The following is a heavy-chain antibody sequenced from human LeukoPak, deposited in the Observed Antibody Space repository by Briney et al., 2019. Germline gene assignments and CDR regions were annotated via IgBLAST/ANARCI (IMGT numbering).Heavy chain of an antibody. CDR3: ARGGDGMVLGLNWFDP. D-gene: IGHD3-10*01. CDR1: GFTFSSYS. Sequence: PGGSLRLSCAASGFTFSSYSMNWVRQAPGKGLEWVSSISSSSSYIYYADSVKGRFTISRDNAKNSLYLQMNSLRAEDTAVYYCARGGDGMVLGLNWFDPWGQGTLVTVSS. V-gene: IGHV3-21*04. J-gene: IGHJ5*02. CDR2: ISSSSSYI.